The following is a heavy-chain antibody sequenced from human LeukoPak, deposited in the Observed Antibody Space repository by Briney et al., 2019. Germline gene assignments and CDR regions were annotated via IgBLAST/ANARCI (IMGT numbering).Heavy chain of an antibody. Sequence: ASVKVSCKASGYTFTNYGISWVRQAPGQGHEWMGWISAYNGNTNYAQNLQNRVTMTTDTSTTTAYMELRSLTSDDTAVYYCARHGSYYGSRHYFDYWGQGTLVTVSS. V-gene: IGHV1-18*01. D-gene: IGHD3-10*01. CDR1: GYTFTNYG. CDR3: ARHGSYYGSRHYFDY. CDR2: ISAYNGNT. J-gene: IGHJ4*02.